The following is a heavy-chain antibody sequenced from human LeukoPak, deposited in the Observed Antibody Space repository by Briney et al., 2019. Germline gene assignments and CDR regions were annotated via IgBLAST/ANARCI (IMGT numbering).Heavy chain of an antibody. D-gene: IGHD3-16*01. CDR3: ARGYYVFDI. V-gene: IGHV4-38-2*02. CDR1: GYSISSGYY. CDR2: VYHSGST. Sequence: SETLSLTCTVSGYSISSGYYWGWIRQPPGKGLEWIGSVYHSGSTYYNPSLKSRVTISVDTSKNQFSLKLSSVTAADTAVYYCARGYYVFDIWGQGTVVTVSS. J-gene: IGHJ3*02.